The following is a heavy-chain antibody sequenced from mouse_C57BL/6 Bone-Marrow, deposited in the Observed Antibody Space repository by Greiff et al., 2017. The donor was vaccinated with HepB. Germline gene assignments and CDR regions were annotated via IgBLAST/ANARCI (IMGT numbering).Heavy chain of an antibody. Sequence: VQHQQSGAELARPGASVKLSCKASGYTFTSYGISWVKQRTGQGLEWIGEIYPRSGNTYYNEKFKGKATLTADKSSSTAYMELRSLTSEDSAVYFCANPSYYYGGGWFAYWGQGTLVTVSA. CDR3: ANPSYYYGGGWFAY. D-gene: IGHD1-1*01. J-gene: IGHJ3*01. V-gene: IGHV1-81*01. CDR2: IYPRSGNT. CDR1: GYTFTSYG.